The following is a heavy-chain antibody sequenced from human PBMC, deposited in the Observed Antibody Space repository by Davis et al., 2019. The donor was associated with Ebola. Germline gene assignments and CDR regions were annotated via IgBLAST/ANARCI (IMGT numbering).Heavy chain of an antibody. Sequence: SETLSLTCTVSGGSISSYYWSWIRQPPGKGLEWIGYIYYSGSTNYNPSLKSRVTISVDTSKNQFSLKLSSVTAADTAVYYCSNGYSSSWYYYGMDVWGQGTTVTVSS. CDR3: SNGYSSSWYYYGMDV. D-gene: IGHD6-13*01. V-gene: IGHV4-59*08. CDR2: IYYSGST. J-gene: IGHJ6*02. CDR1: GGSISSYY.